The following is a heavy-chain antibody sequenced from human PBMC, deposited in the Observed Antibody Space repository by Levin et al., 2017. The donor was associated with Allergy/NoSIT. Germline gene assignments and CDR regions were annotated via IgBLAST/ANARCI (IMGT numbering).Heavy chain of an antibody. J-gene: IGHJ4*02. Sequence: GESLKISCAASGFTFSDYGMQWVRQAPGKGLEWVALIWSHGNDQYYADSVRGRFIISRDNSKDTVYLQMNSLRAEDTALYYCARDSDTSSHYSSLDYWGQGTLVTVSS. CDR2: IWSHGNDQ. CDR1: GFTFSDYG. D-gene: IGHD3-22*01. CDR3: ARDSDTSSHYSSLDY. V-gene: IGHV3-33*01.